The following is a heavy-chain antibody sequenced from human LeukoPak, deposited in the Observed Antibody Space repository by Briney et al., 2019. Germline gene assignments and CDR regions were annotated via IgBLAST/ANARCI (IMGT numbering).Heavy chain of an antibody. V-gene: IGHV4-39*01. D-gene: IGHD3-3*01. CDR3: ARLFFVIDT. J-gene: IGHJ5*02. Sequence: SETLSLSCTVSGASVSNSAYYWLWIRQPPGEGLECIGTVHYSGSTFYNPSLKSRVNISVDTSKNQFSLQLSSVTAADTAVYYCARLFFVIDTWGQGTLVTVSS. CDR2: VHYSGST. CDR1: GASVSNSAYY.